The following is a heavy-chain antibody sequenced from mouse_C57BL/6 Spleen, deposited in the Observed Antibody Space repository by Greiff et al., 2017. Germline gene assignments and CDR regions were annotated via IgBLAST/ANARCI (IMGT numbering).Heavy chain of an antibody. V-gene: IGHV1-69*01. CDR2: IDPSDSYT. J-gene: IGHJ2*01. D-gene: IGHD2-1*01. CDR3: ARSDYGNYGY. Sequence: LQLQQPGAELVMPGASVKLSCKASGYTFTSYWMHWVKQRPGQGLEWIGEIDPSDSYTNYNQKFKGKSTLTVDKSSSTAYMQLSSLTSEDSAVYYCARSDYGNYGYWGQGTTLTVSS. CDR1: GYTFTSYW.